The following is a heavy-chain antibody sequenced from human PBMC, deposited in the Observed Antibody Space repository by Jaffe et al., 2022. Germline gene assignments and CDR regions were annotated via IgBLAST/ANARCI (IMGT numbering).Heavy chain of an antibody. Sequence: EVQLVESGGGLVQPGRSLRLSCAASGFTFDDYAMHWVRQAPGKGLEWVSGISWNSGSIGYADSVKGRFTISRDNAKNSLYLQMNSLRAEDTALYYCAKDIRHSMTTVDYWGQGTLVTVSS. D-gene: IGHD4-17*01. CDR2: ISWNSGSI. V-gene: IGHV3-9*01. CDR3: AKDIRHSMTTVDY. J-gene: IGHJ4*02. CDR1: GFTFDDYA.